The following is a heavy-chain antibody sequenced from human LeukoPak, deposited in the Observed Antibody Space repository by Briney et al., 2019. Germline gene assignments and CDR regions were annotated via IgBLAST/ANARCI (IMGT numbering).Heavy chain of an antibody. D-gene: IGHD6-13*01. V-gene: IGHV1-69*05. CDR3: ARDTTGVAAAAGTVY. CDR1: GGTFSSYA. Sequence: GASVKVSCKASGGTFSSYAISWVRQAPGQGLEWMGRIIPIFGTANYAQKFQGRVTITTDESTSTAYMELSSLRSEDTAVYYCARDTTGVAAAAGTVYWGQGTLVTVSS. J-gene: IGHJ4*02. CDR2: IIPIFGTA.